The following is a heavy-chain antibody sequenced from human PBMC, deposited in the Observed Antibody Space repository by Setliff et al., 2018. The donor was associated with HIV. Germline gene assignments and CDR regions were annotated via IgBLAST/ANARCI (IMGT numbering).Heavy chain of an antibody. CDR1: GGSISSSSYY. D-gene: IGHD5-18*01. Sequence: SETLSLTCTVSGGSISSSSYYWGWVRQPPGQGLEWLGRMYYRGSTYYTPSLKSRITISLDTSKSQFSRRMRSVTAADTAVYYCARVFVDTAVLRVLEYYFDSWGRGTRVTVSS. CDR3: ARVFVDTAVLRVLEYYFDS. V-gene: IGHV4-39*07. CDR2: MYYRGST. J-gene: IGHJ4*02.